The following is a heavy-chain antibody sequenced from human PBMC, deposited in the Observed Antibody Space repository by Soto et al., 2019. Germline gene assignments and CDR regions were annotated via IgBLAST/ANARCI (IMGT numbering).Heavy chain of an antibody. Sequence: SQTLSLTCAISGDSVSSNSAAWNWIRQSPSRGLEWLGRTYYRSKWYNDYAVSVKSRITINPDTSKNQFSLQLNSVTPEDTAVYYCARDTTRCSGGSCYSFDHWGQGTLVTVSS. V-gene: IGHV6-1*01. J-gene: IGHJ5*02. D-gene: IGHD2-15*01. CDR1: GDSVSSNSAA. CDR2: TYYRSKWYN. CDR3: ARDTTRCSGGSCYSFDH.